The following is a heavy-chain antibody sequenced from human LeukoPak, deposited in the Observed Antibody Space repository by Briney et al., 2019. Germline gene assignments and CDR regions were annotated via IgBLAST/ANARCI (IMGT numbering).Heavy chain of an antibody. CDR2: IKKKTEGGTT. CDR1: GFTFRNAW. Sequence: PGGSLRLSCAASGFTFRNAWMSWVRQAPGKGLEWVGRIKKKTEGGTTDYAAPVKGRFTISRDDSKNTLYLQMNSLKTEDTAVYYCTTAVGGTEDFDYWGQGALVTVSS. CDR3: TTAVGGTEDFDY. D-gene: IGHD1-26*01. J-gene: IGHJ4*02. V-gene: IGHV3-15*01.